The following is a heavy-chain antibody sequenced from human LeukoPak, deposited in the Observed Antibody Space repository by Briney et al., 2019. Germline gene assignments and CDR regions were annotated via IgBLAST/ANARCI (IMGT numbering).Heavy chain of an antibody. D-gene: IGHD5-12*01. CDR2: ISSNGNTR. V-gene: IGHV3-11*01. J-gene: IGHJ4*02. CDR1: GFTFSNYY. CDR3: ARDGYNYFDY. Sequence: GGSLRLPCAASGFTFSNYYMSWIRQAPGKGLEWVSYISSNGNTRYYADSVRGRFTCSRDNAENSLHLQMDSLRAEDTAVYYCARDGYNYFDYWGQGILVTVSS.